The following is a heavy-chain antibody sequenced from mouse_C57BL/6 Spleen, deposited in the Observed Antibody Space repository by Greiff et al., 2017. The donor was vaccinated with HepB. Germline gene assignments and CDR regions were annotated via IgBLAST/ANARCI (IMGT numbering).Heavy chain of an antibody. V-gene: IGHV5-17*01. J-gene: IGHJ4*01. CDR1: GFTFSDYG. CDR2: ISSGSSTI. D-gene: IGHD1-1*01. CDR3: ARRYRGYPMDY. Sequence: EVKVVESGGGLVKPGGSLKLSCAASGFTFSDYGMHWVRQAPEKGLEWVAYISSGSSTIYYADTVKGRFTISRDNAKNTLFLQMTSLRSEDTAMYYCARRYRGYPMDYWGQGTSVTVSS.